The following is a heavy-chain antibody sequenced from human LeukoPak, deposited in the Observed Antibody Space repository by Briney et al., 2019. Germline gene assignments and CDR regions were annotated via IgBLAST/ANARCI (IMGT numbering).Heavy chain of an antibody. V-gene: IGHV1-2*02. Sequence: ASVKVSCKASGYTFTDDYVHWVRQAPGQGLEWMGWINPNSGVTNYAQKFQGRVTMTRDTSISTAYMELSRLRSDDTAVYYCARSPDILTGENFDYWGQGTLVTVSS. CDR3: ARSPDILTGENFDY. J-gene: IGHJ4*02. CDR2: INPNSGVT. D-gene: IGHD3-9*01. CDR1: GYTFTDDY.